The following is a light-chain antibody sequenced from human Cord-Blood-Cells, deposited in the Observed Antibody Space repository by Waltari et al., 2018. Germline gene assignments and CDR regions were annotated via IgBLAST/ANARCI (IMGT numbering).Light chain of an antibody. CDR1: SSDVGGHNY. Sequence: QSALTQPRSVSGSPGQSVTISCTGTSSDVGGHNYASWYQQHPGKAPKLMIYDVSKRPSGVPDRFSGSKSGNTASLTISGLQAEDEADYYCCSYAGSYTYVFGTGTKVTVL. J-gene: IGLJ1*01. V-gene: IGLV2-11*01. CDR2: DVS. CDR3: CSYAGSYTYV.